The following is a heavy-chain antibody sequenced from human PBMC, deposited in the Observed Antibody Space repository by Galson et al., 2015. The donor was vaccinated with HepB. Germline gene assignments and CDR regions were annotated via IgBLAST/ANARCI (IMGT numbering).Heavy chain of an antibody. CDR3: HWSNYFDDY. D-gene: IGHD3-3*01. J-gene: IGHJ4*02. Sequence: SLRLSCAASGFTFSYYWMSWVRQAPGKGLEWVANIKEDGSEKYYVDSVKGRFTISRDNAKNSLYLQMNSLTVEDTAVYYAHWSNYFDDYWGQGTLVTVSS. V-gene: IGHV3-7*03. CDR1: GFTFSYYW. CDR2: IKEDGSEK.